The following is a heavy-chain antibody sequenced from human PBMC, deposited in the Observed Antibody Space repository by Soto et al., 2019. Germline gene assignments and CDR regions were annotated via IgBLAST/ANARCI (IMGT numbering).Heavy chain of an antibody. J-gene: IGHJ4*02. CDR3: ARAVNYGDFDY. CDR1: GYTFTSYA. Sequence: ASVKVSCKASGYTFTSYAMHWVRQAPGQRLKWMGWINAGNGNTKYSQKFQGRVTITRDTSASTAYMELSSLRSEDTAVYYCARAVNYGDFDYWGQGTLVTVSS. V-gene: IGHV1-3*01. CDR2: INAGNGNT. D-gene: IGHD4-17*01.